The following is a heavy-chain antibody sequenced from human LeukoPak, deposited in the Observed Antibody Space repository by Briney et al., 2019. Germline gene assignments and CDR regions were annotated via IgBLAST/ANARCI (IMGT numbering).Heavy chain of an antibody. Sequence: GESLKISCKGSGYSFTSYWIGWVRQMPGKGLEWMGIIYPGDSDTRYGPSFQGQVTISADKSISTAYLQWSSLKASDTAMYYCARQVRITGPEDAFDIWGQGTMVTVSS. CDR3: ARQVRITGPEDAFDI. D-gene: IGHD1-20*01. CDR1: GYSFTSYW. V-gene: IGHV5-51*01. J-gene: IGHJ3*02. CDR2: IYPGDSDT.